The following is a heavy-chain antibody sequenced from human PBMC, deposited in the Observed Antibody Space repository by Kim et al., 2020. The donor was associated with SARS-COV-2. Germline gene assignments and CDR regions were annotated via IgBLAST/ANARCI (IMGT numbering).Heavy chain of an antibody. Sequence: GGSLRLSCATSGFTFTVHWMSWVRQAPGKGLEWVGNIHQDGSDKYYVQSVRGRFTISRDNAKNSLYLQMNSLRAEDTGVYYCARYGGSFLDYWGQGTLVSVSS. CDR2: IHQDGSDK. J-gene: IGHJ4*02. D-gene: IGHD1-26*01. CDR3: ARYGGSFLDY. CDR1: GFTFTVHW. V-gene: IGHV3-7*03.